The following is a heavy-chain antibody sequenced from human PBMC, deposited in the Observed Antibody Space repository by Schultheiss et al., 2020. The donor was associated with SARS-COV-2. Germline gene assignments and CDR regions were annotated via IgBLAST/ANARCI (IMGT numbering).Heavy chain of an antibody. J-gene: IGHJ4*02. CDR1: GGTFSSYA. V-gene: IGHV1-69*13. CDR2: IIPIFGTA. Sequence: SVKVSCKASGGTFSSYAISWVRQAPGQGLEWMGGIIPIFGTANYAQKFQGRVTITADESTSTAYMELSSLRAEDTAVYYCAREGIGQWLGVSLFDYWGQGTLVTVSS. CDR3: AREGIGQWLGVSLFDY. D-gene: IGHD6-19*01.